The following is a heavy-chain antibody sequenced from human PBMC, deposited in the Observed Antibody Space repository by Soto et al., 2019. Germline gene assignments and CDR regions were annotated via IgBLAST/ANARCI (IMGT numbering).Heavy chain of an antibody. V-gene: IGHV4-34*01. CDR2: INHSGST. D-gene: IGHD2-15*01. CDR1: GGSFSGYY. CDR3: ARAVGEDIVVVVAATPHYYYGMDV. J-gene: IGHJ6*02. Sequence: SETLSLTCAIYGGSFSGYYWSWLRQPPGKGLEWIGEINHSGSTNYNPSLKSRVTISADTSKNQFSLKLSSVTAADTAVYYCARAVGEDIVVVVAATPHYYYGMDVWGQGTTVTVSS.